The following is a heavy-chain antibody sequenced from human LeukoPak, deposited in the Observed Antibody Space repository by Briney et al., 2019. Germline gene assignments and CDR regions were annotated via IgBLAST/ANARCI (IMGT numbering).Heavy chain of an antibody. D-gene: IGHD2-8*02. Sequence: SETLSLTCTVSGDSISSYYWSWIRQPAGKGLEYIGRIYTSGSTSYNPSLKSRVTISVDKTKNQFSLKLTSVTAADTAVYYCARILSTSYFDLWGRGTLVTVSS. CDR2: IYTSGST. CDR1: GDSISSYY. CDR3: ARILSTSYFDL. V-gene: IGHV4-4*07. J-gene: IGHJ2*01.